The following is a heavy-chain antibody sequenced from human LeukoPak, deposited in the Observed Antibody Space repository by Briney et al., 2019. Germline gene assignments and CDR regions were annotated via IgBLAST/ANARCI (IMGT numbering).Heavy chain of an antibody. D-gene: IGHD6-19*01. CDR3: ARLFTSGWYNWFDP. J-gene: IGHJ5*02. CDR2: ISTSSSYI. Sequence: GGSLRLSCAASGFIFSSYSMNWVRQARGEGLEWVSSISTSSSYIYYADSVKGRFTISRDNANHSLYLQMNSLSAEDTAVYYCARLFTSGWYNWFDPCGQGTLATVS. V-gene: IGHV3-21*01. CDR1: GFIFSSYS.